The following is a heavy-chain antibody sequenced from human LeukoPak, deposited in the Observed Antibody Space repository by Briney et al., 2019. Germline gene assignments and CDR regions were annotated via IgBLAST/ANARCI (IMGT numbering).Heavy chain of an antibody. CDR2: ITPIFGTA. D-gene: IGHD7-27*01. V-gene: IGHV1-69*13. CDR3: ARDRTINWGFNYFDY. CDR1: GGTFSRFT. Sequence: SVKVSCKASGGTFSRFTISWVRQAPGQGFEWMGGITPIFGTANFAQKFQGRVSITADESTSTAFMELSSLRSEDTAVYYCARDRTINWGFNYFDYWGQGTLVTVSS. J-gene: IGHJ4*02.